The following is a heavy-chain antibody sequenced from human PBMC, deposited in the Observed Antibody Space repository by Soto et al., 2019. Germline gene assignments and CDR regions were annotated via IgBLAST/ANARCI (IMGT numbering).Heavy chain of an antibody. CDR1: VFNFGNYA. CDR2: IRSEAYGGTT. Sequence: SLRLSCTCSVFNFGNYALSCVRHSPGKGPEWVGFIRSEAYGGTTDYAASVKGRFIISRDDSKSIAYLEINSLQTDDTAVYYCTRYYYESSGYYVYWGQGTLVSVS. J-gene: IGHJ4*02. CDR3: TRYYYESSGYYVY. V-gene: IGHV3-49*04. D-gene: IGHD3-22*01.